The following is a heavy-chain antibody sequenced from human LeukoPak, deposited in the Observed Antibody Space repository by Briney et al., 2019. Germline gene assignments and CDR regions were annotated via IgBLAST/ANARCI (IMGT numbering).Heavy chain of an antibody. Sequence: GGSLRPSWAASGFTFSSYSMNWVRLPPGRGLGWVSSISSSSSYIYYADSVKGRFTISRDNAKNSLYLQMNSLRAEDTAVYYCARGTQDCGGDCYFDYWGQGTLVTVSS. V-gene: IGHV3-21*01. CDR2: ISSSSSYI. D-gene: IGHD2-21*02. CDR3: ARGTQDCGGDCYFDY. CDR1: GFTFSSYS. J-gene: IGHJ4*02.